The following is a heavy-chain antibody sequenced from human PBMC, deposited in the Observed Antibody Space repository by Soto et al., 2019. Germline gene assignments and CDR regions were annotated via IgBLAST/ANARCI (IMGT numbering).Heavy chain of an antibody. J-gene: IGHJ3*02. D-gene: IGHD3-3*02. V-gene: IGHV4-30-4*02. CDR1: GGSISSGGYY. CDR3: VRYDRINMKPYSPEGFHI. Sequence: SDTLSLTCTVSGGSISSGGYYWSWIRQHPGKGLEWIGYIYYRGSTYYNPSLKSRVTISVDTSKNQFSLRLSSVTAADTGVYYCVRYDRINMKPYSPEGFHIWGQGTMVTVSS. CDR2: IYYRGST.